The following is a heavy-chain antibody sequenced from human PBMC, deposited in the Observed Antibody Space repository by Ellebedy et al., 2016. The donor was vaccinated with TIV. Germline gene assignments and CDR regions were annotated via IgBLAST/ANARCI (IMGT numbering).Heavy chain of an antibody. CDR1: GYTFTGYY. V-gene: IGHV1-2*02. CDR2: INPNSGGT. J-gene: IGHJ4*02. CDR3: ATGGLLGIAHFDY. Sequence: ASVKVSCXSSGYTFTGYYIHWVRQAPGQGLEWMGWINPNSGGTNYALKFQGRVTMTRDTSISTAYMELSSLRSDDTAVYYCATGGLLGIAHFDYWGQGTLVTVSS. D-gene: IGHD7-27*01.